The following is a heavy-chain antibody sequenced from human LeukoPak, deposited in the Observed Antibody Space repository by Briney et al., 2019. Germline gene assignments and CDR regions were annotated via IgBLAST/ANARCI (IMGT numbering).Heavy chain of an antibody. V-gene: IGHV4-34*01. CDR1: GGFFSGYY. J-gene: IGHJ4*02. D-gene: IGHD1-26*01. CDR3: ARGRGSSRHYFDY. Sequence: PSETLSLTCAVYGGFFSGYYWSWIRQPPGKGLEWIGEINHSGSTNYNPSLKSRVTISVDTSKNQFSLKLSSVTAADTAVYYCARGRGSSRHYFDYWGQGTLVTVSS. CDR2: INHSGST.